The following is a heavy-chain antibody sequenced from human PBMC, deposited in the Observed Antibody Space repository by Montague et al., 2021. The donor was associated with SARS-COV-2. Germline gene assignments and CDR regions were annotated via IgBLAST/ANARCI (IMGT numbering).Heavy chain of an antibody. D-gene: IGHD2-2*03. V-gene: IGHV6-1*01. CDR2: TYYRSQWYN. J-gene: IGHJ3*01. Sequence: VSPGTSLSSDSLSGHWISQSPSRGLEWLASTYYRSQWYNDSAPSVSGRATVKPDTSRNQFSLHLDSVTPEDTALYFCARKMDSSFDVWGKGTMVIVSS. CDR3: ARKMDSSFDV. CDR1: GTSLSSDSLS.